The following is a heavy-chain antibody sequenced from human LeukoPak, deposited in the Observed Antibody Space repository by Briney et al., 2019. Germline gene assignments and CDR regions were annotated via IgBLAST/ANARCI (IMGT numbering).Heavy chain of an antibody. Sequence: SETLSLTCTVSGGSISSYYWSWIRQPPGKGLEWIGYIYYSGSTNHNPSLKSRVTISVDTSKNQFSLKLSSVTAADTSVYYCARGLLDVWGQGTTVTVSS. CDR2: IYYSGST. J-gene: IGHJ6*02. CDR1: GGSISSYY. CDR3: ARGLLDV. D-gene: IGHD2-15*01. V-gene: IGHV4-59*01.